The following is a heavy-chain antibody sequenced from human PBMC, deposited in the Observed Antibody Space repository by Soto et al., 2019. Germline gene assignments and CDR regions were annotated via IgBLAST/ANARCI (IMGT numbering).Heavy chain of an antibody. CDR2: INPGGSST. V-gene: IGHV3-23*01. Sequence: GSLRLSCVASRFTFRSYAMSWVRQAPGKGLEWVSGINPGGSSTFYADSVRGRFTISRDNAKNTVYLQMNSLGVEDTAKYYCVKEWTPRRAFDYWGQGTPVTVSS. CDR3: VKEWTPRRAFDY. J-gene: IGHJ4*02. D-gene: IGHD5-12*01. CDR1: RFTFRSYA.